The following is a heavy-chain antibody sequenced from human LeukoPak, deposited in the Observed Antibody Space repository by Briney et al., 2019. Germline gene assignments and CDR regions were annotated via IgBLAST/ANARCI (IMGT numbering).Heavy chain of an antibody. CDR3: ARWGYGGTPLDY. CDR2: INPSGGST. D-gene: IGHD3-16*01. J-gene: IGHJ4*02. CDR1: GYTFTSYY. Sequence: GASVKGSCKASGYTFTSYYMHWVRQAPGQGLEWMGIINPSGGSTSYAQKFQGRVTMTRDTSTSTVYMELSSLRSEDTAVYYCARWGYGGTPLDYWGQGTWSPSPQ. V-gene: IGHV1-46*01.